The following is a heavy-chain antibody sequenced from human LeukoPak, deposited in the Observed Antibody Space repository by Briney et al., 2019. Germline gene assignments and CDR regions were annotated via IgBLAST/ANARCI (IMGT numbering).Heavy chain of an antibody. CDR1: GFTFSSYG. CDR2: IRYDGSNK. J-gene: IGHJ6*03. Sequence: GGSLRLSCAASGFTFSSYGMHWVRQAPGKGLEWVAFIRYDGSNKYYADSVKGRFTISRDNSKNTLYLQMNSLRAEDTAVYYCARGALAYCSGGSCYAYYYMDVWGKGTTVTISS. D-gene: IGHD2-15*01. CDR3: ARGALAYCSGGSCYAYYYMDV. V-gene: IGHV3-30*02.